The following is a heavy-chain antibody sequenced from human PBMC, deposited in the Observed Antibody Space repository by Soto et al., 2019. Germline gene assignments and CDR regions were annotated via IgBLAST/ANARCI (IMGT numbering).Heavy chain of an antibody. V-gene: IGHV1-18*01. CDR3: ARYGSGSYYDPYYYYGMDV. CDR2: ISAYNGNT. CDR1: GYTFTSYG. J-gene: IGHJ6*02. D-gene: IGHD3-10*01. Sequence: ASVKVSCKASGYTFTSYGISWVRQAPGQGLEWMGWISAYNGNTNYAQKLQGRVTMTTDTSTSTAYMELRSLRSDDTAVYYCARYGSGSYYDPYYYYGMDVWGQGTTVTVSS.